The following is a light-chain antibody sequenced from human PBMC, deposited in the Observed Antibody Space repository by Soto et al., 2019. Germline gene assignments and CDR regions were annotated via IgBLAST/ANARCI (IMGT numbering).Light chain of an antibody. CDR2: SNN. V-gene: IGLV1-44*01. J-gene: IGLJ2*01. Sequence: QSVLTQPPSASGTPGQRVTISCSGSSSNIGGNTVNWYQQLPGTAPKLLIYSNNQRPSGVPDRFSGSKSGTSASLAISGLQSEDEADYYCVAWDDSLNGLLFGGGTKVTVL. CDR3: VAWDDSLNGLL. CDR1: SSNIGGNT.